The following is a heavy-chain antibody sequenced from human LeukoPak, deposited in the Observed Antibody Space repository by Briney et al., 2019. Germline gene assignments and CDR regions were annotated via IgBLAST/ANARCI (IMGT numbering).Heavy chain of an antibody. Sequence: QPGGSLRLSCAASGFTFSGYAMSWVRQAPGKGLEWVSAISGSGGSTYYADSVKGRFTISRDNSKNTLYLQMNSLRAEDAAVYYCAKCDSSGWYVEDYWGQGTLVTVSS. CDR2: ISGSGGST. J-gene: IGHJ4*02. CDR3: AKCDSSGWYVEDY. D-gene: IGHD6-19*01. V-gene: IGHV3-23*01. CDR1: GFTFSGYA.